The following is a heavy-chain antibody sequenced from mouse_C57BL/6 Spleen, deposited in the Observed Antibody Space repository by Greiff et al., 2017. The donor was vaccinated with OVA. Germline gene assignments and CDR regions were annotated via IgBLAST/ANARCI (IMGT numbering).Heavy chain of an antibody. Sequence: QVQLQQSGAELVRPGASVTLSCKASGYTFTDYEMHWVKQTPVHGLEWIGAIDPETGGTAYNQKFQGKAILTADKSSSTAYMELRSLTSEDAAVYYCTRGGTLDYWGQGTTLTVSS. CDR3: TRGGTLDY. D-gene: IGHD2-14*01. CDR1: GYTFTDYE. V-gene: IGHV1-15*01. J-gene: IGHJ2*01. CDR2: IDPETGGT.